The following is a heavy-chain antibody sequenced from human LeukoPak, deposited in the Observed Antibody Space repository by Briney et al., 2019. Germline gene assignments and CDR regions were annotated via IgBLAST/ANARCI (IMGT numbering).Heavy chain of an antibody. V-gene: IGHV4-61*05. CDR3: ARTTEDCSSTSCYQYWFDP. CDR1: GGSISTSNSY. D-gene: IGHD2-2*01. Sequence: SETLSLTCAVSGGSISTSNSYWGWIRRPPGKGLEWIGYIYYSGSTSYNPSLKSRVTISVDTSKNQISLKVRSVTAADTAVYYCARTTEDCSSTSCYQYWFDPWGQGTLVTVSS. J-gene: IGHJ5*02. CDR2: IYYSGST.